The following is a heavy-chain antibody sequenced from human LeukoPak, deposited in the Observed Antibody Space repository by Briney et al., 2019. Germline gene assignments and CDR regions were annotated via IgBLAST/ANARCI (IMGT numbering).Heavy chain of an antibody. CDR3: ARDLSGGGLDY. D-gene: IGHD3-10*01. J-gene: IGHJ4*02. CDR2: ISNNAVRT. V-gene: IGHV3-64*02. CDR1: GFTFGSYA. Sequence: PGGSLRLSCAASGFTFGSYAMHWVRQAPGKGLEYVSAISNNAVRTYYVDSVRGRFTISRDNSKNTLYLQVGSLRPDDMAVYYCARDLSGGGLDYWGQGTLVTVSS.